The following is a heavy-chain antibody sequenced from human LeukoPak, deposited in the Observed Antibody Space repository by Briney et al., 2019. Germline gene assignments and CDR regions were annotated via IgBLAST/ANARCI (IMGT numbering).Heavy chain of an antibody. V-gene: IGHV1-24*01. J-gene: IGHJ4*02. CDR1: GYTLTELS. D-gene: IGHD5-12*01. CDR2: FDPEDGET. CDR3: ARLGLPYDY. Sequence: ASVKVSCKVSGYTLTELSMHWVRQAPGKGLEWMGGFDPEDGETTYARKFQGRVSMTEDTSTDTAYMELASLISEDTAVYYCARLGLPYDYWGQGTLVTVSS.